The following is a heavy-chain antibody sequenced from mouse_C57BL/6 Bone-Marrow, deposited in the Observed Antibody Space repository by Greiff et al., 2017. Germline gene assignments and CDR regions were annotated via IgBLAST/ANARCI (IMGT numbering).Heavy chain of an antibody. D-gene: IGHD4-1*01. V-gene: IGHV1-74*01. CDR1: GYTFTSYW. Sequence: QVHVKQSGAELVKPGASVKVSCKASGYTFTSYWMHWVKQRPGQGLEWIGRIHPSDSDTNYNQKFKGKATLTVDKSSSTAYMQLSSLTSEDSAVYYGARKLGRVFDYWGQGTTLTVSS. CDR3: ARKLGRVFDY. J-gene: IGHJ2*01. CDR2: IHPSDSDT.